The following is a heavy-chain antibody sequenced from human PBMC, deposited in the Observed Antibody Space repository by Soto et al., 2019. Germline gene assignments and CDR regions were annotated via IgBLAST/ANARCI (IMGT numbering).Heavy chain of an antibody. J-gene: IGHJ4*02. Sequence: SGGSLILSCAASGFTFNIHNMNWVRQAPGKGLEWVSSISSRNSYIYYADSVKGRFTISRDNAKNSLYLQMNSLRAEDTAVYYCARDNVPSDFFDNWGQGTLVTVSS. CDR2: ISSRNSYI. D-gene: IGHD2-8*01. CDR1: GFTFNIHN. V-gene: IGHV3-21*01. CDR3: ARDNVPSDFFDN.